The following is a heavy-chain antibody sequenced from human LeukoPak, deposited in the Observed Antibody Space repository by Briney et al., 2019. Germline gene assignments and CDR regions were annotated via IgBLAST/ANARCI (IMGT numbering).Heavy chain of an antibody. Sequence: SQTLSLTCSVSGGSITSGDYYWSWIRQSPGKGLEWIGYIYYTGSTYYNPSLKSRVTLSIDTSKNQFSLKVSSVIAADTAVYYCARVRYLHYFDYWGQGTLVTVSS. J-gene: IGHJ4*02. CDR1: GGSITSGDYY. V-gene: IGHV4-30-4*01. D-gene: IGHD2-15*01. CDR3: ARVRYLHYFDY. CDR2: IYYTGST.